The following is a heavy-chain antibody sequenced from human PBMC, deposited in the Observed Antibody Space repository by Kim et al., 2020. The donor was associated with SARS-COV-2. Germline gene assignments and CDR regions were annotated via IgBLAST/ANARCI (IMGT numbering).Heavy chain of an antibody. J-gene: IGHJ5*02. CDR1: GYTLTELS. CDR2: FDPEDGET. V-gene: IGHV1-24*01. Sequence: ASVKVSCKVSGYTLTELSMHWVRQAPGKGLEWMGGFDPEDGETICAQKFQGRVTMTEDTSTDTAYMELSSLRSEDTAVYYCATGGLTRGWFDPWGQGTLVTVSS. D-gene: IGHD3-10*01. CDR3: ATGGLTRGWFDP.